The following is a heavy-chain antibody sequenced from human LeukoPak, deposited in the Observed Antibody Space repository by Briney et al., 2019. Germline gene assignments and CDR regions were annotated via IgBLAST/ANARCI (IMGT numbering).Heavy chain of an antibody. CDR2: IYYSGST. D-gene: IGHD3-22*01. CDR3: ARFNNYYYDSSGPRDWFDP. CDR1: GGSISSYY. J-gene: IGHJ5*02. V-gene: IGHV4-59*01. Sequence: PSETLSLTCTVSGGSISSYYWGRIRQPPGKGLEWIGYIYYSGSTNYNPSLKSRVTISVDTSKNQFSLKLSSVTAADTAVYYCARFNNYYYDSSGPRDWFDPWGQGTLVTVSS.